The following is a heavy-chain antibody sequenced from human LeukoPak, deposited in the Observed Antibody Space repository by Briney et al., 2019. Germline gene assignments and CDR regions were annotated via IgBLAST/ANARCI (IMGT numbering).Heavy chain of an antibody. J-gene: IGHJ3*02. CDR3: GRFYGSSPGRDVFNI. V-gene: IGHV4-4*07. Sequence: SETLSLTCTVSGGSISSYYWSWIRQPAGKELEWIGRIYTSGSTNYSPSLKSRVTMSVDTSKNHFSLKLTSVTPPDTAVYHCGRFYGSSPGRDVFNIWGKGTMVTVFS. CDR1: GGSISSYY. CDR2: IYTSGST. D-gene: IGHD6-6*01.